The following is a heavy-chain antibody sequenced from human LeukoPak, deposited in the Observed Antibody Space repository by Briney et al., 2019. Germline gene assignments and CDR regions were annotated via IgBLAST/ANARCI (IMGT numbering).Heavy chain of an antibody. D-gene: IGHD3-10*01. J-gene: IGHJ4*02. CDR3: AKDVIRGVIFSFDY. CDR1: GFTFNNYV. Sequence: PGGSLRLSCAASGFTFNNYVMSWVRQAPGKGLEWVSTISAGGSSTFYADSVKGRFTISRDNSKNTLYLQMNSLRAEDTAVYYCAKDVIRGVIFSFDYWGQGTLVTVSS. V-gene: IGHV3-23*01. CDR2: ISAGGSST.